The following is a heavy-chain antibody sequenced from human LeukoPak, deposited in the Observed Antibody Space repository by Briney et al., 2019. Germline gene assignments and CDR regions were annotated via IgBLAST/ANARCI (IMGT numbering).Heavy chain of an antibody. V-gene: IGHV3-74*03. CDR2: INGDGSSI. J-gene: IGHJ3*02. Sequence: PGGSLRLSCAASGLTYRNYWMHWVRQAPGKGLEWVSRINGDGSSITSVDSVKGRFTISRDNAKNTLHLQMNSLRVEETAVYYCARGTERLPRSAFDIWGQGTLVTVSS. CDR3: ARGTERLPRSAFDI. CDR1: GLTYRNYW. D-gene: IGHD5-18*01.